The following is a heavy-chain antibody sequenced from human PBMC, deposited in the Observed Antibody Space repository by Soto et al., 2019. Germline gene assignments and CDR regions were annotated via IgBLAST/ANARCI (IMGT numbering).Heavy chain of an antibody. CDR1: GFTFSSYA. D-gene: IGHD4-17*01. CDR3: AKVSGAYSYGRPAYYFDY. CDR2: IRGSGGST. Sequence: EVQLLESGGGLVQPGGSLRLSCAASGFTFSSYAMSWVRQAPGKGLEWVSAIRGSGGSTYYADSVKGRFTISRDHSKNRMCPQTNSLRADNTCGYNLAKVSGAYSYGRPAYYFDYRGQVTLDTVCS. J-gene: IGHJ4*02. V-gene: IGHV3-23*01.